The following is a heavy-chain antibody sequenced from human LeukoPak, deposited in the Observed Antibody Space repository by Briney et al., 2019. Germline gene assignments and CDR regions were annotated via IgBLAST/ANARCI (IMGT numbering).Heavy chain of an antibody. V-gene: IGHV3-7*04. CDR3: ARDLNRRVFTDY. CDR1: GFTFSGYW. CDR2: IKQDGSEK. J-gene: IGHJ4*02. Sequence: GGSLRLSCAASGFTFSGYWMSWVRQAPGKGLEWVANIKQDGSEKYYVDSVKGRFTISRDNAKNTLYLQMDSLRAEDTAVYYCARDLNRRVFTDYWGQGTLVTVSS.